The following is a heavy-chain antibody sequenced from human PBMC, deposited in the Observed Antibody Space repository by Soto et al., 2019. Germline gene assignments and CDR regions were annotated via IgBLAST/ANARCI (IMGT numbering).Heavy chain of an antibody. Sequence: GGSLRLSCAASGFTFSTYAMSWVRLAPAKGLEWVSTIGGDAVYYADSVKGRFTVSRDNSKNTLFLQMDSLRAEDTALYYCAKDFVSYNRINDPFDTWGQGTMVTVSS. J-gene: IGHJ3*02. CDR3: AKDFVSYNRINDPFDT. CDR2: IGGDAV. CDR1: GFTFSTYA. V-gene: IGHV3-23*01. D-gene: IGHD1-1*01.